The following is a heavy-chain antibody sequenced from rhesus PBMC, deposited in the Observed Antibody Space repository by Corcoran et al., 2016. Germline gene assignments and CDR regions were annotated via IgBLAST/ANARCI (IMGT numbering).Heavy chain of an antibody. J-gene: IGHJ4*01. D-gene: IGHD2-21*01. CDR1: GYSFTSYW. V-gene: IGHV5-2*01. Sequence: EVQLVQSGAEVKRPGESLKISCKTSGYSFTSYWISWVRQMPGKGLEWMGAMYPSDSDTRYSPSFQGQVTISADKSISTAYLQWSSLKASDTATYYCAKGVIEYCTGSGCYGIDYWGQGVLVTVSS. CDR2: MYPSDSDT. CDR3: AKGVIEYCTGSGCYGIDY.